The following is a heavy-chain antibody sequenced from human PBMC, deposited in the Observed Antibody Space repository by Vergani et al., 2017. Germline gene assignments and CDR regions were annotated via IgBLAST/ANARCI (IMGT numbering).Heavy chain of an antibody. Sequence: EVQLVESGGGLVQPGGSLRLSCAASGFTFSSYSMNWVRQAPGKGLEWVSYISSSSTIYYADSVKGRFTISRDNAKNSLYLQMNSLRAEDTAVYYCARDSPLDNYYDSSGHPPGGYWGQGTLVTVSS. D-gene: IGHD3-22*01. V-gene: IGHV3-48*01. CDR3: ARDSPLDNYYDSSGHPPGGY. CDR1: GFTFSSYS. J-gene: IGHJ4*02. CDR2: ISSSSTI.